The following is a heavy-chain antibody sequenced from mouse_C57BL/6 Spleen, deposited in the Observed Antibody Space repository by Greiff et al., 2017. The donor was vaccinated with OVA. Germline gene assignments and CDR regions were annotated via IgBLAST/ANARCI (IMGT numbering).Heavy chain of an antibody. V-gene: IGHV14-4*01. CDR1: GFNIKDDY. D-gene: IGHD2-12*01. CDR2: IDPENGDT. CDR3: TTFYSPFDY. Sequence: VQLKESGAELVRPGASVKLSCTASGFNIKDDYMHWVKQRPEQGLEWIGWIDPENGDTEYASKFQGKATITADTSSNTAYLQLSSLTSEDTAVYYCTTFYSPFDYWGQGTTLTVSS. J-gene: IGHJ2*01.